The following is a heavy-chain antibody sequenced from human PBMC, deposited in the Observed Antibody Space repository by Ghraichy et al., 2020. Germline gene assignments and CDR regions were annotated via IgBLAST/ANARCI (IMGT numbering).Heavy chain of an antibody. D-gene: IGHD7-27*01. V-gene: IGHV4-59*08. CDR2: IYYSGST. J-gene: IGHJ5*02. Sequence: ETLSLTCTVSGGSISSYYWSWIRQPPGKGLEWIGYIYYSGSTNYNPSLKSRVTISVDTSKNQFSLKLSSVTAADTAVYYCARLGSLGWFDPWGQGTLVTVSS. CDR3: ARLGSLGWFDP. CDR1: GGSISSYY.